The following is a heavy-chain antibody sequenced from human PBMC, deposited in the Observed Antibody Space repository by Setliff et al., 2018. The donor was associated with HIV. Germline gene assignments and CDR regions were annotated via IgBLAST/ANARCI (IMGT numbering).Heavy chain of an antibody. CDR2: IYQNGNT. V-gene: IGHV4-38-2*02. J-gene: IGHJ4*02. D-gene: IGHD3-22*01. CDR1: GYFISNGYY. Sequence: ETLSLTCSVSGYFISNGYYWGWIRQPPGKGLEWVGTIYQNGNTYYSPSLEGRVSVSMDMSRNQFSVKLNSATAADTAVYYCARQAWHYDRDGYFIDYWGQGKLVTVSS. CDR3: ARQAWHYDRDGYFIDY.